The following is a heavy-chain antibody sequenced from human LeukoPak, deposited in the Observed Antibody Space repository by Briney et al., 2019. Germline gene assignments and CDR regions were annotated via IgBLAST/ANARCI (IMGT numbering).Heavy chain of an antibody. J-gene: IGHJ6*04. D-gene: IGHD6-25*01. CDR1: GGSLSRGGYS. CDR3: GAARKTYYYYGMDV. Sequence: SETLSLTCAVSGGSLSRGGYSWRWLRQPPGTGVEWIGYIYHSGSTYYNPSLKSRVTISVDRSKNQFSLKLSSVTAADTAVYYCGAARKTYYYYGMDVWGKGTTVTVSS. CDR2: IYHSGST. V-gene: IGHV4-30-2*01.